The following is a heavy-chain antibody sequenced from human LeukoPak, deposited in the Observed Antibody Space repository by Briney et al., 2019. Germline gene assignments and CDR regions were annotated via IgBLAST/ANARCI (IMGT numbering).Heavy chain of an antibody. J-gene: IGHJ4*01. V-gene: IGHV3-7*01. CDR1: GFTVSSYY. Sequence: GGSLRLSCAASGFTVSSYYMSWVRQSPGMGLEWVANINQDGSAKYYVDSVKGRFTISRDNASNSLYLQVNSLRAEDTAVYYCARSRGSGTYDAAPWDYWGQGTLVTVSS. CDR3: ARSRGSGTYDAAPWDY. CDR2: INQDGSAK. D-gene: IGHD1-26*01.